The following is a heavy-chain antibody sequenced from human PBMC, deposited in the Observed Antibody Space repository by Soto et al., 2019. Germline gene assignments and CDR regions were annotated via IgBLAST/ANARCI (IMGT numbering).Heavy chain of an antibody. Sequence: GGSLRLSCAASGFTFSSYSMNWVRQAPGKGLEWVSYISSSSSTIYYADSVKGRFTISRDNAKNSLYLQMNSLRAEDTAVYYCARVYGIAVAGTLDYWGQGTLVTVSS. CDR1: GFTFSSYS. D-gene: IGHD6-19*01. CDR2: ISSSSSTI. V-gene: IGHV3-48*01. J-gene: IGHJ4*02. CDR3: ARVYGIAVAGTLDY.